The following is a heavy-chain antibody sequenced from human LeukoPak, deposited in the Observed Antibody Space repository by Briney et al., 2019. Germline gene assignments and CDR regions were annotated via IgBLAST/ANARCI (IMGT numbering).Heavy chain of an antibody. CDR2: IYSGGST. Sequence: TGGSLRLSCAASGFTFSDYYMSWIRQAPGRGLEWVSVIYSGGSTYYADSVKGRFTISRDNSKNTLYLQMNSLRAEDTAVYYCARGYYDILTGYYYYMDVWGKWTTVTVSS. V-gene: IGHV3-53*01. J-gene: IGHJ6*03. CDR3: ARGYYDILTGYYYYMDV. D-gene: IGHD3-9*01. CDR1: GFTFSDYY.